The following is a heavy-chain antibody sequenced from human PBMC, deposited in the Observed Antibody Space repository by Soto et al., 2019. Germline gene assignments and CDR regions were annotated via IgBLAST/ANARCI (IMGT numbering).Heavy chain of an antibody. J-gene: IGHJ5*02. V-gene: IGHV4-4*02. CDR3: ARYSYGINWFDP. D-gene: IGHD5-18*01. CDR1: W. Sequence: WWSWVRQPPGKGLEWIGEIYHSGSTNYNPSLKSRVTISVDKSKNQFSLKLSSVTAADTAVYYCARYSYGINWFDPWGQGTLVTVSS. CDR2: IYHSGST.